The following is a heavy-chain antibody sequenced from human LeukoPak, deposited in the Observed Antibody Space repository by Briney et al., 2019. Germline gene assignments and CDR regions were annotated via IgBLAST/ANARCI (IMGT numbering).Heavy chain of an antibody. CDR1: GYTFTRNY. Sequence: ASVEVSCKASGYTFTRNYMHWVRQAPGQGLEWMGIINPTGGSTTYAQKFQGRVTMTRDTSTSTVYMELSSLRSEDTAVYYCARGDTTRELEYWGQGTPATVSS. CDR2: INPTGGST. CDR3: ARGDTTRELEY. D-gene: IGHD3-3*01. V-gene: IGHV1-46*01. J-gene: IGHJ4*02.